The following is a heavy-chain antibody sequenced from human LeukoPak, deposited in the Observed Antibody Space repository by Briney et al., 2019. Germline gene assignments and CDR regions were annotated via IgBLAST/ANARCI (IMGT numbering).Heavy chain of an antibody. CDR3: ARDHSSGWYVRRYYFDD. Sequence: GGSLRLSCAASGFTFSSYWMSWVRQAPGKGLEWVANIVQDGSEKYYVDSVKGRFTISRDNAKNSLYLQMNSLRAEDTAVYYCARDHSSGWYVRRYYFDDWGQGTLVTVSS. CDR1: GFTFSSYW. J-gene: IGHJ4*02. D-gene: IGHD6-19*01. V-gene: IGHV3-7*01. CDR2: IVQDGSEK.